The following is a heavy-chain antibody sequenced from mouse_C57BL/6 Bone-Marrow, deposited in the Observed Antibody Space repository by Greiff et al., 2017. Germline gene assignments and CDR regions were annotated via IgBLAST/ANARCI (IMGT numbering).Heavy chain of an antibody. V-gene: IGHV1-81*01. CDR1: GYTFTSSG. CDR2: IYPRSGNT. D-gene: IGHD1-1*01. J-gene: IGHJ2*01. Sequence: QVQLQQSGAELARPGASVKLSCKASGYTFTSSGISWVKQRTGQGLEWIGEIYPRSGNTYYNEKFKGKATLTADKSSSTAYMELRSLTSEDSAVYFCARSDYYGSSPYFDYWGQGTTLTVSS. CDR3: ARSDYYGSSPYFDY.